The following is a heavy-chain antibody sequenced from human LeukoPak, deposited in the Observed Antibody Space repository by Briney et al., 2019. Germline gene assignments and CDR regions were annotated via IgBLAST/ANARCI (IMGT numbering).Heavy chain of an antibody. J-gene: IGHJ4*02. CDR1: GGSLSGYY. CDR2: VHHSGST. CDR3: ARHQGLAWSGYYMGY. Sequence: SETLSLTCAVHGGSLSGYYWSWIRQPPEKGLEWIGEVHHSGSTNYNPSLKSRVTISVDTSKNQFSLKLSSVTAADTAVYYCARHQGLAWSGYYMGYWGQGSLVTVSS. D-gene: IGHD3-3*01. V-gene: IGHV4-34*01.